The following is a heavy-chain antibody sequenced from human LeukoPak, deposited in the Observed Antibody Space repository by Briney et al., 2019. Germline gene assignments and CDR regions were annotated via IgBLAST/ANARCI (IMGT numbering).Heavy chain of an antibody. Sequence: GESLKIACRGSGYTFTTFWIGWVRQMPGKGLEWMGIIYPGDSDTRYSPSFQGQVTMSVDKSINTAYLQWSSLKASDPAMYYCARRKGCSSTSCPPDFWAQGTLVTVSS. CDR2: IYPGDSDT. D-gene: IGHD2-2*01. J-gene: IGHJ4*02. V-gene: IGHV5-51*01. CDR3: ARRKGCSSTSCPPDF. CDR1: GYTFTTFW.